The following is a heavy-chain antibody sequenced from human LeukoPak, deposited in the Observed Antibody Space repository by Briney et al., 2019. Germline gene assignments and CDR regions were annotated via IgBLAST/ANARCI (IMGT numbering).Heavy chain of an antibody. CDR2: SSPYNGGT. CDR3: AREWRDCYGGCVTGHFDF. V-gene: IGHV1-18*01. J-gene: IGHJ4*02. CDR1: GYTFTSYG. Sequence: ASVKVSCKASGYTFTSYGINWVRQAPGQGPEWMGWSSPYNGGTRYAQKFRGRVTMTTDTSTTTAYMELTSLESDDSAVYYCAREWRDCYGGCVTGHFDFWGQGTRVTVSS. D-gene: IGHD2-8*01.